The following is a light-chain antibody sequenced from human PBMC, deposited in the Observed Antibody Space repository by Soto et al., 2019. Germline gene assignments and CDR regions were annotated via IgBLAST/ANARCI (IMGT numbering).Light chain of an antibody. J-gene: IGKJ1*01. V-gene: IGKV3-15*01. CDR2: AVS. CDR3: QQYNNWPRT. Sequence: EIVMTQSPATLSVSPGERATLSCRASQSVSNNFAWYQQKPGQAPRLLIFAVSTRATGIPARFSGSGSGTEFTLTISSLQSEDFAVYYCQQYNNWPRTFGQGTKVDIK. CDR1: QSVSNN.